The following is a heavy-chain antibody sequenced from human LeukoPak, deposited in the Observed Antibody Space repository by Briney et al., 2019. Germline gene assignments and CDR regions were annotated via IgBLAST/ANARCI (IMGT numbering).Heavy chain of an antibody. V-gene: IGHV3-74*01. CDR2: INSDGSST. J-gene: IGHJ4*02. Sequence: GGSLRLSCAASGFTFSSYWMHWVRQAPGKGLVWVSRINSDGSSTSYADSVKGRFTISRDNAKNTLYLQMNSLRAEDTAVYYCARGRYSQYFDYWGQGTLVTVSS. CDR1: GFTFSSYW. D-gene: IGHD5-18*01. CDR3: ARGRYSQYFDY.